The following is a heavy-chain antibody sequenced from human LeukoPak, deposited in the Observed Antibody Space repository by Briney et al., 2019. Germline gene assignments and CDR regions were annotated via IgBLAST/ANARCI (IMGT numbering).Heavy chain of an antibody. J-gene: IGHJ4*02. CDR3: AKDSGAYCSGGSCYRGYFHN. CDR2: ITGSGGTT. D-gene: IGHD2-15*01. Sequence: GGSLRLSCAASGFTFSSYSMNWVRQAPGKGLEWVSAITGSGGTTYYADSVKGRFTMSRDNSKNTLYLLMNSLRAEDTAVYHCAKDSGAYCSGGSCYRGYFHNWGQGTLVTVSS. CDR1: GFTFSSYS. V-gene: IGHV3-23*01.